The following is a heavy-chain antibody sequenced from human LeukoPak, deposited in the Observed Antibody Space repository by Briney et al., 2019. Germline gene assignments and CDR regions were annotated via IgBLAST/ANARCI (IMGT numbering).Heavy chain of an antibody. Sequence: GSLRLSCSASGFTFSTYWMTWVRQPPGKGLEWIGSIYYSGSTYYNPSLKSRVTISVDTSKNQFSLKLSSVTAADTAVYYCAREIRGIGYFDYWGQGTLVTVSS. CDR2: IYYSGST. D-gene: IGHD3-16*01. V-gene: IGHV4-39*07. CDR1: GFTFSTYW. J-gene: IGHJ4*02. CDR3: AREIRGIGYFDY.